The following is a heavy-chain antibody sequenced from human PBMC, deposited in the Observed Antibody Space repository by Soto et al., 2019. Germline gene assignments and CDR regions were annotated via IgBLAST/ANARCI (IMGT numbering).Heavy chain of an antibody. J-gene: IGHJ5*02. CDR2: ISHDGSDK. CDR3: AQKATP. V-gene: IGHV3-30-3*01. Sequence: GGSLRLSCAASGFTFSSYAMHWVRQAPGKGLEWVALISHDGSDKDYADSVKGRFTISRDNSRNTLFLQMNSLRVEDTAVYYCAQKATPWGQGTLVTVSS. CDR1: GFTFSSYA.